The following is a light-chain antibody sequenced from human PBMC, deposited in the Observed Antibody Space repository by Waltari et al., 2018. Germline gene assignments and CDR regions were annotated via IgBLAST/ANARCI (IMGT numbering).Light chain of an antibody. Sequence: EIVLTQSPGTLSLSPGERATLSCRASQSVSSSYLAGSQQKPGQAPRLLIYGASSRATGIPERFSGSGFGTDFTLTISELEPEDFAVYYCQQYTGSPWTFGQGTRVEIK. CDR1: QSVSSSY. CDR2: GAS. J-gene: IGKJ1*01. CDR3: QQYTGSPWT. V-gene: IGKV3-20*01.